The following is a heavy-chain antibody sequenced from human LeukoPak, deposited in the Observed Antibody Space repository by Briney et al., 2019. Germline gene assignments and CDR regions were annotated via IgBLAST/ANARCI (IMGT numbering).Heavy chain of an antibody. CDR3: AKDKGREGDY. CDR1: GFPFRNYG. CDR2: ISSDGSDK. D-gene: IGHD1-26*01. J-gene: IGHJ4*02. Sequence: GGSLRLSCAAFGFPFRNYGMHWVRQAPGKGLEWVAVISSDGSDKYYADFVKGRFTISRDNSKNTLYLQMNGLRAEDTAVYYCAKDKGREGDYWGQGNLVTVYS. V-gene: IGHV3-30*18.